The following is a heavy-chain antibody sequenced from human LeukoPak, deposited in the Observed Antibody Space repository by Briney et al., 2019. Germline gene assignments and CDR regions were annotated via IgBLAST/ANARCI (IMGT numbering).Heavy chain of an antibody. J-gene: IGHJ5*02. Sequence: SETLSLTCTVSGGSISSYYWSWIRRPPGKGLEWIGYIYYSGSTNYNPSLKSRVTISVDTSKNQFSLKLSSVTAADTAVYYCARVGIAVAANWFDPWGQGTLVTVSS. CDR3: ARVGIAVAANWFDP. CDR1: GGSISSYY. D-gene: IGHD6-19*01. CDR2: IYYSGST. V-gene: IGHV4-59*01.